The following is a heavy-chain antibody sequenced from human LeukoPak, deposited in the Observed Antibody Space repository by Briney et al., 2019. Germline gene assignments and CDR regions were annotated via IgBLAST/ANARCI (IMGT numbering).Heavy chain of an antibody. V-gene: IGHV4-39*01. CDR1: GFTLSSYV. J-gene: IGHJ4*02. D-gene: IGHD2-2*02. CDR3: ARHFSGYISFVIDY. Sequence: GSLRLSCAASGFTLSSYVMNWIRQSPGKGLEWIASLHYSGRTHYNPSLQRRVTISVDTSKNQLSLKLRSVTATDTAVYFCARHFSGYISFVIDYWGQGTLVTVSS. CDR2: LHYSGRT.